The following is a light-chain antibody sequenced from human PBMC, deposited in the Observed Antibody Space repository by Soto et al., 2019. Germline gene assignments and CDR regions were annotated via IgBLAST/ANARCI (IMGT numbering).Light chain of an antibody. J-gene: IGKJ2*01. CDR1: QSVSSD. CDR2: GAS. Sequence: DIVMTQSPATLSVSPGERATLSCRASQSVSSDFAWYQQKPGQAPRLLIYGASTRATGIPTRFSGSGSGTEFSLTISSLQSEDFAVYYCQQYNDWSPYTFGQGTRLEIK. V-gene: IGKV3-15*01. CDR3: QQYNDWSPYT.